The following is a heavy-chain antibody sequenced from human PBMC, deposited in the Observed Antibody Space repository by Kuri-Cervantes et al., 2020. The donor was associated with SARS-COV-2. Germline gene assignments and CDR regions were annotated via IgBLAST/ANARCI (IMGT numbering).Heavy chain of an antibody. CDR1: GFTFNTCA. CDR2: ISSSSSYI. J-gene: IGHJ4*02. Sequence: GESLKISCAASGFTFNTCAMHWVRQAPGKGLEWASSISSSSSYIYYADSVKGRFTISRDNAKNSLYLQMNSLRAEDTAVYYCARGLNIAQPVDFDYWGQGTLVTVSS. D-gene: IGHD2/OR15-2a*01. CDR3: ARGLNIAQPVDFDY. V-gene: IGHV3-21*01.